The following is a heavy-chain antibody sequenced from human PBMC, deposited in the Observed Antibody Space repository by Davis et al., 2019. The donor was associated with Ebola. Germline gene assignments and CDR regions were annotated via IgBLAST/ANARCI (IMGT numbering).Heavy chain of an antibody. CDR3: ARMLASTSYYSMDV. Sequence: SGPTLVKPTQTLTLTCTFSGFSLNTAGVSVSWVRQPPGKALEWLARIDWDDDKYYTSSLESRLTVSKDTSKNQIVLTMANVDPLDTATYYCARMLASTSYYSMDVWGQGTTVTVSS. CDR2: IDWDDDK. J-gene: IGHJ6*02. V-gene: IGHV2-70*12. D-gene: IGHD1-1*01. CDR1: GFSLNTAGVS.